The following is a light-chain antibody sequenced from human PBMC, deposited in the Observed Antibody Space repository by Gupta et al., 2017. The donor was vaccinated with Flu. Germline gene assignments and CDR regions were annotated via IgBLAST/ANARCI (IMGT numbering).Light chain of an antibody. J-gene: IGKJ2*03. Sequence: DIVMTQSPDPLAVSLGERATINCKSSQSVLYNSNNKNYLAWYQQKPGQPPNLLLYWASTRESGVPDRFSGSGSGTDFTLTISSLQAEDVAVYYCQQYYSTPHSFGQGTKLEIK. CDR3: QQYYSTPHS. CDR1: QSVLYNSNNKNY. CDR2: WAS. V-gene: IGKV4-1*01.